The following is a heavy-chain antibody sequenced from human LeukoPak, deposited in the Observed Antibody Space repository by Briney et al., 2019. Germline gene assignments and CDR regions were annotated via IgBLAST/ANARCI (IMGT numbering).Heavy chain of an antibody. CDR1: RFTFSSYA. J-gene: IGHJ4*02. D-gene: IGHD2-8*01. V-gene: IGHV3-64*01. CDR2: ISSDGGST. CDR3: ARGRYSGVLMVYGIF. Sequence: GGSLRLSCAASRFTFSSYAMYWVRQSPGKGLEYVSVISSDGGSTSYASSVKGRFIVSRDNSKNMLYLQMGSLRNEDMGVYYCARGRYSGVLMVYGIFWGQGTLVTVSS.